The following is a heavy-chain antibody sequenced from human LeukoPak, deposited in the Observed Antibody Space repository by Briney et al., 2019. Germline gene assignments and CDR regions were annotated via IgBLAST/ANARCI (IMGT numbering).Heavy chain of an antibody. CDR3: AKRYYYLDV. V-gene: IGHV3-23*01. CDR2: IDNSGGGT. Sequence: GGSLRLSCAASGFTFSTDAMSWVRQAPGKGLEWVSTIDNSGGGTYYADSVKGRFTISRDNSQNTLYLQMNSLTAEDTAVYYCAKRYYYLDVWGKGTTVTVSS. CDR1: GFTFSTDA. J-gene: IGHJ6*03.